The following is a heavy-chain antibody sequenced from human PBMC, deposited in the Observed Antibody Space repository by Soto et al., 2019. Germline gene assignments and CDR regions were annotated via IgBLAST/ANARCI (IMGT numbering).Heavy chain of an antibody. CDR1: GFTFTSYA. D-gene: IGHD3-9*01. V-gene: IGHV3-23*01. CDR3: AKDVHYDIVTGIEFFHH. J-gene: IGHJ1*01. Sequence: PGGSLRLSCAASGFTFTSYAMSWVRRAPGKGLEWVSGISGSGRITKYADSVKGRFIISRDNFKNTLFLQMSSLRAEDTAVYYCAKDVHYDIVTGIEFFHHWAQGTLVIVSS. CDR2: ISGSGRIT.